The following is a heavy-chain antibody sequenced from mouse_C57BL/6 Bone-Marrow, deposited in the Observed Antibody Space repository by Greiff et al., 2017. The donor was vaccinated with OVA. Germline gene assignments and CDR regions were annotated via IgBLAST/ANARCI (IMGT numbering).Heavy chain of an antibody. CDR3: ARWRITTVVATRAMDY. CDR1: GYTFTSYT. J-gene: IGHJ4*01. CDR2: INPSSGYT. Sequence: VQLVESGAELARPGASVKMSCKASGYTFTSYTMHWVKQRPGQGLEWIGYINPSSGYTKYNQKFKDKATLTADKSSSTAYMQLSSLTSEDSAVYYCARWRITTVVATRAMDYWGQGTSVTVSS. D-gene: IGHD1-1*01. V-gene: IGHV1-4*01.